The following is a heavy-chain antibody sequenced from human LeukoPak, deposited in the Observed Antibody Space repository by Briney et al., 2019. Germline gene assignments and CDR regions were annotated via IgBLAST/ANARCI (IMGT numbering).Heavy chain of an antibody. Sequence: SETLSLTCTVSGGSISSDYWSWIRQPPGKGLEWIGYVYYSGITNYNPSLKSRVTISVGTSKNHFSLKLTSVAAADTAVYYCARLLGWSGPINWFDPWGRGTLVTVSS. V-gene: IGHV4-59*08. D-gene: IGHD3-3*01. J-gene: IGHJ5*02. CDR1: GGSISSDY. CDR3: ARLLGWSGPINWFDP. CDR2: VYYSGIT.